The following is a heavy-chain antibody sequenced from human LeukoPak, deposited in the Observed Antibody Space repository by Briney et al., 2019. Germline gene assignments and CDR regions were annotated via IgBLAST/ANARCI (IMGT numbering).Heavy chain of an antibody. CDR2: ISPNSGAT. CDR3: AREDYGGNLGGSL. V-gene: IGHV1-2*02. J-gene: IGHJ4*02. Sequence: GASVKVSCKASGYTFTGYYMHWVRQAPGQGLEWMGWISPNSGATNYAQKFQGRFIMTTDTSISTAYMELNSLRYDDTAVYYCAREDYGGNLGGSLWGQGTLVTVSS. D-gene: IGHD4-23*01. CDR1: GYTFTGYY.